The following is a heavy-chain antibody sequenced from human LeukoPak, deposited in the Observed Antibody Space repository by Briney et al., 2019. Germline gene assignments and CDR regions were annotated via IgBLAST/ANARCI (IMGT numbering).Heavy chain of an antibody. CDR3: AKDQGYYDSRYLDY. Sequence: GGSLRLSCAASGFTFSTYGMHWVRQAPGKGLEWVAFIRNNGTNTYYGDSVKGRFTISRDNSKNTLYLQMNSLRAEDTAVYYCAKDQGYYDSRYLDYWGQGTLVTVSS. V-gene: IGHV3-30*02. D-gene: IGHD3-22*01. CDR1: GFTFSTYG. CDR2: IRNNGTNT. J-gene: IGHJ4*02.